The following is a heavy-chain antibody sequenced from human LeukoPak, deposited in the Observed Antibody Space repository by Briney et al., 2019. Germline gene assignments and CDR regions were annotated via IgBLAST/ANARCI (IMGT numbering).Heavy chain of an antibody. CDR3: ARALYHTFDY. D-gene: IGHD2-2*01. CDR1: GYTFTGYY. V-gene: IGHV1-18*04. CDR2: ISANNNNT. Sequence: ASVKVSCKASGYTFTGYYMHWVRQAPGQGLEWMGWISANNNNTDNVQKLQGRVTMTTDTSTSTACMELRSLRSDDTAVYYCARALYHTFDYWGQGTLVTVSS. J-gene: IGHJ4*02.